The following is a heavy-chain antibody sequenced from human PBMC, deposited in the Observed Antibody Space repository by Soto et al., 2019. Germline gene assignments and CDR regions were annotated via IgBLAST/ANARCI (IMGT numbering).Heavy chain of an antibody. CDR3: GRGLASGDY. V-gene: IGHV1-46*03. D-gene: IGHD6-6*01. J-gene: IGHJ4*02. CDR1: GYTFTNYY. Sequence: QVHLVQSGAEVKKPGASVKVSCKASGYTFTNYYVHWVRQAPGQGLEWMGIINPNGGSTNYAQNFQGRGTITRDTSTTTVYMDLSSLRSEDTAVYYCGRGLASGDYWGQGTLVTVSS. CDR2: INPNGGST.